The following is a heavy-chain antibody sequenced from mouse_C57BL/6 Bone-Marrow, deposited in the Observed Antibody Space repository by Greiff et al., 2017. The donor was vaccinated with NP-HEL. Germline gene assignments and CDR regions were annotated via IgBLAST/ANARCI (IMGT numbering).Heavy chain of an antibody. CDR2: IYPRSGNT. Sequence: VQLQESGAELARPGASVKLSCKASGYTFTSYGISWVKQRTGQGLEWIGEIYPRSGNTYYNEKFKGKATLTADKSSSTAYMELRSLTSEDSAVYFCARFATTVVAPNYWGQGTTLTVSS. CDR1: GYTFTSYG. CDR3: ARFATTVVAPNY. J-gene: IGHJ2*01. V-gene: IGHV1-81*01. D-gene: IGHD1-1*01.